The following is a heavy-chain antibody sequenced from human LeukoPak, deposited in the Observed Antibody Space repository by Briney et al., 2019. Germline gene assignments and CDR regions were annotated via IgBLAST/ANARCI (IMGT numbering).Heavy chain of an antibody. CDR3: ARQGYSSGFYYFDY. J-gene: IGHJ4*02. CDR1: GGSISSYY. CDR2: IYYSGST. V-gene: IGHV4-59*01. D-gene: IGHD6-19*01. Sequence: SETLSLTCTVSGGSISSYYWSWVRQPPGKGLEWIGYIYYSGSTNYNPSLKSRVTISVDASQNQYSLKLSSVTAADTAVYYCARQGYSSGFYYFDYWGQGTLVTVSS.